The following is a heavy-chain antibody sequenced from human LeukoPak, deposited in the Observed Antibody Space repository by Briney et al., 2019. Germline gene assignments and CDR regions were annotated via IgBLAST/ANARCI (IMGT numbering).Heavy chain of an antibody. V-gene: IGHV4-61*02. CDR3: ARGPMYSGSYYESSWFDS. D-gene: IGHD1-26*01. CDR1: GGSISSGSYY. Sequence: PSQTLSLTCTVSGGSISSGSYYWSWIRQPAGKGLEWIGRIYTSGSTNYNPSLKSRVTISVDTSKNQFSLKLSSVTAADTAVYYCARGPMYSGSYYESSWFDSWGQGTLVTVYS. J-gene: IGHJ5*01. CDR2: IYTSGST.